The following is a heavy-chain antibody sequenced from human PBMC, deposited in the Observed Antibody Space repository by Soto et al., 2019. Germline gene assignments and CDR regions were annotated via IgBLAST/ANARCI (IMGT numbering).Heavy chain of an antibody. CDR3: ARLYSSGWSLNWFDP. Sequence: SETLSLTCTVSGGSISSYYWSWIRQPPGKGLEWIGYIYYSGSTNYNPSLKSRVTISVDTSKNQFSLKLSSVTAADTAVYYCARLYSSGWSLNWFDPWGQGTLVTVSS. D-gene: IGHD6-19*01. V-gene: IGHV4-59*08. CDR1: GGSISSYY. J-gene: IGHJ5*02. CDR2: IYYSGST.